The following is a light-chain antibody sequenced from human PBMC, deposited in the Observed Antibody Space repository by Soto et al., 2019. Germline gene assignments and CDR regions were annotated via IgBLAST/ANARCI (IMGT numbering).Light chain of an antibody. CDR2: GVT. Sequence: QSALTQPPSASGSLGQSVTISCTGTSSDVGGYNNASWTHHHPGKAPKVMIYGVTKRPPGVPDRFSGSKSGNTASLTVSGLQAEDEADYYCSSFAGGGNPVLLGGGTQLTVL. CDR1: SSDVGGYNN. J-gene: IGLJ2*01. V-gene: IGLV2-8*01. CDR3: SSFAGGGNPVL.